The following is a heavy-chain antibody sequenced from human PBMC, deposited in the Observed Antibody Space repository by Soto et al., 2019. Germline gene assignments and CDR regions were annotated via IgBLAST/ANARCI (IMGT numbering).Heavy chain of an antibody. D-gene: IGHD3-16*01. V-gene: IGHV4-30-2*01. CDR2: ISHTGGT. J-gene: IGHJ5*02. CDR3: ARAVAPYLGTWFDP. Sequence: SETLSLTCAVSGGSISSGNSYSWSWIRQPPGKGLEWIGSISHTGGTSYNPSLKGRVTMSVDKSKNQFSLKLSSVTAADMAVYYCARAVAPYLGTWFDPWGQGTLVTVSS. CDR1: GGSISSGNSYS.